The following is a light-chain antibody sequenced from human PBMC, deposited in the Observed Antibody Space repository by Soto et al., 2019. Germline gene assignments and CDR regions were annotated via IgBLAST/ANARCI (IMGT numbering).Light chain of an antibody. CDR2: EVS. CDR3: SSHTSSSTV. J-gene: IGLJ1*01. Sequence: QSVLTQPASVSGSPGQSITISCTGTSSDVGSYNYVSWYQQHPGKAPKLMIYEVSTRPSGVSSRFSGFKSGNTASLTISGLQAEDEADYYCSSHTSSSTVFGTGTKLTVL. V-gene: IGLV2-14*01. CDR1: SSDVGSYNY.